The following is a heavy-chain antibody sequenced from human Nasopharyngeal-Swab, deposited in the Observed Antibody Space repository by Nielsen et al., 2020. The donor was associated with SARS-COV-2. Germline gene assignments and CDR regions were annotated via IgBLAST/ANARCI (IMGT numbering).Heavy chain of an antibody. CDR3: ASSSWTRFDY. V-gene: IGHV4-34*01. J-gene: IGHJ4*02. CDR1: GGSFSGYY. Sequence: SETLSLTCAVYGGSFSGYYWSWIRQPPGKGLEWIGEINHSGSTNYNPSLKSRVTISVDTSKNQFSLKLGSVTAADTAVYYCASSSWTRFDYWGQGTLVTVSS. D-gene: IGHD6-13*01. CDR2: INHSGST.